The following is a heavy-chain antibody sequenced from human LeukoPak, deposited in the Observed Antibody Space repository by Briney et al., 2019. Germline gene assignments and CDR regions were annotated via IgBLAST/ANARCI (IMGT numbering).Heavy chain of an antibody. CDR1: GFPFEDFA. D-gene: IGHD1-26*01. Sequence: GRSLRLSCAASGFPFEDFAMHWVRQAPGKGLEWVTGITWNGDIIGSADSVKGRFTISRDNAKNSLFLQMNSLRAEDTALYYCAKDMGADILMGAYHSGMDVWGQGTTVTVTS. J-gene: IGHJ6*01. CDR3: AKDMGADILMGAYHSGMDV. V-gene: IGHV3-9*01. CDR2: ITWNGDII.